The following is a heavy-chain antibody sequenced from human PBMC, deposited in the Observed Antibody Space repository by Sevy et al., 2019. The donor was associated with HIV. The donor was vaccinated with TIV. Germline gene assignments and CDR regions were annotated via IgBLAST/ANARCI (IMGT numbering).Heavy chain of an antibody. CDR2: ISSSSTYI. V-gene: IGHV3-21*01. J-gene: IGHJ4*02. CDR3: ASLYNGFDY. D-gene: IGHD1-20*01. Sequence: GGSLRLSCAAPGFTFSSYKMIWVRQAPGKGLEWVSSISSSSTYISYADSVKGRFTISRDNAENSLFLQMNSLRAEDTAVYYCASLYNGFDYWGQGTLVTVSS. CDR1: GFTFSSYK.